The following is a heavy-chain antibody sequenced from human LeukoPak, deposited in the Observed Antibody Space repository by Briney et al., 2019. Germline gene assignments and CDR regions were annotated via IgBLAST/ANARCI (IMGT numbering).Heavy chain of an antibody. D-gene: IGHD4-17*01. CDR3: ARGNYGDGYYFDY. V-gene: IGHV1-69*06. J-gene: IGHJ4*02. CDR1: GGTFSSYA. Sequence: SVKVSCKASGGTFSSYAISWVRQAPGQGLEWMGGIIPIFGTANYAQKLQGRVTITADKSTSTAYMELSSLRSEDTAVYYCARGNYGDGYYFDYWGQGTLVTVSS. CDR2: IIPIFGTA.